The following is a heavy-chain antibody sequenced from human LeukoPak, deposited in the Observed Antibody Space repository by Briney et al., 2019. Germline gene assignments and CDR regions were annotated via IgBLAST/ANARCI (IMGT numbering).Heavy chain of an antibody. Sequence: SVNVSCKASGGTFSNYAISWVRQAPGQGLEWMGAIIPIFGTANYAQKFQGRVTITADESTSTAYMELSSLRSEDTAVYYCARILSSSWYEYFHHWGQGTLVTVSS. J-gene: IGHJ1*01. CDR1: GGTFSNYA. CDR2: IIPIFGTA. V-gene: IGHV1-69*13. D-gene: IGHD6-19*01. CDR3: ARILSSSWYEYFHH.